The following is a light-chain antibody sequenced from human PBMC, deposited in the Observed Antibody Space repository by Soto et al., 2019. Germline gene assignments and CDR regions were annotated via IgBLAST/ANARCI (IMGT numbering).Light chain of an antibody. CDR1: QSVGGW. CDR3: KQYGSSSPLT. J-gene: IGKJ1*01. V-gene: IGKV1-5*03. CDR2: MAS. Sequence: DIQMTQSPSTLSASVGDRVTITCRASQSVGGWLAWYQQKPGKAPKLLIYMASSLESGIPSRFSGSGSGTEFALNISGLQPDDFASYHCKQYGSSSPLTFGQGPKVELK.